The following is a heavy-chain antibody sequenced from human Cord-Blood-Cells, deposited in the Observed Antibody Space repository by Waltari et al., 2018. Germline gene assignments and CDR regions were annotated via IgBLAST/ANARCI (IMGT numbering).Heavy chain of an antibody. D-gene: IGHD6-19*01. CDR1: GFTVISNY. Sequence: EVQLVESGGGLIQPGGSLRLSCAASGFTVISNYMIWVRQAPGKGLKWVSFIYSGGSTYYADSVKGRFTISRDNSKNTLYLQMNSLRAEDTAVYYCARGRYSSGFDYWGQGTLVTVSS. V-gene: IGHV3-53*01. CDR2: IYSGGST. J-gene: IGHJ4*02. CDR3: ARGRYSSGFDY.